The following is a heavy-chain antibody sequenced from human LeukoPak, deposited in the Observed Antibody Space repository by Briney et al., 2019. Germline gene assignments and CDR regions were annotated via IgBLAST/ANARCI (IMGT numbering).Heavy chain of an antibody. J-gene: IGHJ4*02. D-gene: IGHD5-18*01. CDR1: GGSISSYY. V-gene: IGHV4-59*01. CDR3: AGGRYSYGEVDY. Sequence: SETLSLTCTVSGGSISSYYWSWIRQPPGKGLEWIGYIYYSGSTNYNPSLKSRVTISVDTSKNQFSLKLSSVTAADTAVYYCAGGRYSYGEVDYWGQGTLVTVSS. CDR2: IYYSGST.